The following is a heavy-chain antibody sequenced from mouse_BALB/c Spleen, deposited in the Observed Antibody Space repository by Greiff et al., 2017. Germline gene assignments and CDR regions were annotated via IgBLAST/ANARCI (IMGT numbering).Heavy chain of an antibody. CDR1: GYSITSDYA. CDR2: ISYSGST. Sequence: EVKLLESGPGLVKPSQSLSLTCTVTGYSITSDYAWNWIRQFPGNKLEWMGYISYSGSTSYNPSLKSRISITRDTSKNQFFLQLNSVTTEDTATYYCARSFYDGSAMDYWGQGTSVTVSS. CDR3: ARSFYDGSAMDY. D-gene: IGHD2-3*01. J-gene: IGHJ4*01. V-gene: IGHV3-2*02.